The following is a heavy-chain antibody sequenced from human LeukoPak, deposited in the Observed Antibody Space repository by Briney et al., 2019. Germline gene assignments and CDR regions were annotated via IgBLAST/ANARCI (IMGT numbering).Heavy chain of an antibody. Sequence: GGSLRLSCAASGFTFSSYAVSWVRQAPGKGLEWVSAISGSGGSTYYADSVKGRFTISRDNSKNTLYLQMNSLRAEDTAVYYCAKRRYSSSWEADYWGQGTLVTVSS. CDR3: AKRRYSSSWEADY. CDR2: ISGSGGST. V-gene: IGHV3-23*01. CDR1: GFTFSSYA. J-gene: IGHJ4*02. D-gene: IGHD6-13*01.